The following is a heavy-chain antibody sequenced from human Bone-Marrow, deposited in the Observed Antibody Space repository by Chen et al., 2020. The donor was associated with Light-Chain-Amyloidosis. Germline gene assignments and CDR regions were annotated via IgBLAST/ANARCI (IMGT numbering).Heavy chain of an antibody. Sequence: EVEVVEGGGGLVQPGGCLSFSCAASGFTFSKYWMHGVRQAPGKGPVWVSRLNEDGSVVTYADSVQGRFTISRDNAKNTMYLQMYSLRAEDTAVYYCVRDLVGGEDYWGQGTRVTVSS. V-gene: IGHV3-74*02. D-gene: IGHD2-15*01. CDR3: VRDLVGGEDY. J-gene: IGHJ4*02. CDR1: GFTFSKYW. CDR2: LNEDGSVV.